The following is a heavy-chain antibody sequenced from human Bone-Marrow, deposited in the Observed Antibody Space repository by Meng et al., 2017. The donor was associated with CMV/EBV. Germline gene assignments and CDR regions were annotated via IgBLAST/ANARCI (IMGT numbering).Heavy chain of an antibody. CDR1: GGSVSSGSYY. Sequence: SETLSLTCTVSGGSVSSGSYYWSWIRQPPGKGLEWIGYIYYSGSTNYNPSLKSRVTISVDTSKNQFSLKLSSVTAADTAVYYCARTPPSIYDVFSGQYYFDYWGQGILVTVSS. J-gene: IGHJ4*02. CDR3: ARTPPSIYDVFSGQYYFDY. CDR2: IYYSGST. D-gene: IGHD3-9*01. V-gene: IGHV4-61*01.